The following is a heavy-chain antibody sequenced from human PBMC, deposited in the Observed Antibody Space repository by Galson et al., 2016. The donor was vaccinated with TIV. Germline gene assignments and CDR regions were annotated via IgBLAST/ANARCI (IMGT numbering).Heavy chain of an antibody. D-gene: IGHD4-17*01. J-gene: IGHJ4*02. CDR1: GYSFSTYD. Sequence: SVKVSCKASGYSFSTYDINWVRQAPGQGLEWMGWMNPNSGNTGYSQKFRGRVTMTRNTSERTAYMELSSLTYEDTAVYYCARSGDYGDYWGQGTLVTVSS. V-gene: IGHV1-8*01. CDR2: MNPNSGNT. CDR3: ARSGDYGDY.